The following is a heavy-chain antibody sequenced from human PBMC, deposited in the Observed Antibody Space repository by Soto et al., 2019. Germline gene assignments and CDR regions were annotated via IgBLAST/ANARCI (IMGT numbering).Heavy chain of an antibody. CDR2: IYWNDDK. CDR1: GFSLSTSGVG. V-gene: IGHV2-5*01. CDR3: AHRQDDFWSGYYWVETFNPWDY. D-gene: IGHD3-3*01. Sequence: QITLKESGPTLVKPTQTLTLTCTFSGFSLSTSGVGVGWIRQPPGKALEWLALIYWNDDKRYSPSLKSRLTITKETSKNQVVLTMTNMDPVDTATYYCAHRQDDFWSGYYWVETFNPWDYWGQGTLVTVSS. J-gene: IGHJ4*02.